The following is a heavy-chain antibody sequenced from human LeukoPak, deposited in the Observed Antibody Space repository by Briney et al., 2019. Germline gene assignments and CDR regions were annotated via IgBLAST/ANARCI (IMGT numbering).Heavy chain of an antibody. CDR3: ARVPQGSSWPYYFDY. CDR2: IVPILGTA. CDR1: GYTFTSYY. D-gene: IGHD6-13*01. J-gene: IGHJ4*02. Sequence: SVKVSCKASGYTFTSYYIHWVRQAPGQGLEWVGRIVPILGTANYAQNFQGRVTITADRSTTTAYMELSSLRSEDTAVYYCARVPQGSSWPYYFDYWGQGTLVTVSS. V-gene: IGHV1-69*08.